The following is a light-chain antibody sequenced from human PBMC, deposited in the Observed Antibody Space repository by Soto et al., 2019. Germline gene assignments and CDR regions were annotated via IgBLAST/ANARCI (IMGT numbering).Light chain of an antibody. CDR3: QQRSNWPPYT. CDR2: DAS. V-gene: IGKV3-11*01. J-gene: IGKJ2*01. CDR1: RSVSAY. Sequence: EIVLTQSPATLSLSPGERATLSCRASRSVSAYLAWYQQKPGQVPRLLIYDASNRATGIPARFSGSGSGTDFTLTISSLEPEDFALYYCQQRSNWPPYTFSQGTKLEIK.